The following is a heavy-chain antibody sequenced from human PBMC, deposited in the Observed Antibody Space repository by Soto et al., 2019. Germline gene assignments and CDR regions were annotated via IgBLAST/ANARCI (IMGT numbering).Heavy chain of an antibody. D-gene: IGHD3-22*01. CDR1: GFTFSNAW. CDR2: IKSKSAGGTT. V-gene: IGHV3-15*01. Sequence: EVQLVESGGGLVKPGGSVRLSCAASGFTFSNAWMSWVRQAPGKGLEWVGRIKSKSAGGTTEYDAPVKDRFTISRDDSKNTLYLQMNSLKIEDTAVYYCARVHRSSGTIFASWGQGTLVTVSS. CDR3: ARVHRSSGTIFAS. J-gene: IGHJ4*02.